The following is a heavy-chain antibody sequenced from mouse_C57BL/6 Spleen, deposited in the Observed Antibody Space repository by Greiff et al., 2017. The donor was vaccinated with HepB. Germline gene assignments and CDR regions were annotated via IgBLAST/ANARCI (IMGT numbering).Heavy chain of an antibody. Sequence: EVHLVESGEGLVKPGGSLKLSCAASGFTFSSYAMSWVRQTPEKRLEWVAYISSGGDYIYYADTVKGRFTISRDNARNTLYLQMSSLKSEDTAMYYCTRVGSSPAWFAYWGQGTLVTVSA. CDR3: TRVGSSPAWFAY. D-gene: IGHD1-1*01. J-gene: IGHJ3*01. CDR2: ISSGGDYI. V-gene: IGHV5-9-1*02. CDR1: GFTFSSYA.